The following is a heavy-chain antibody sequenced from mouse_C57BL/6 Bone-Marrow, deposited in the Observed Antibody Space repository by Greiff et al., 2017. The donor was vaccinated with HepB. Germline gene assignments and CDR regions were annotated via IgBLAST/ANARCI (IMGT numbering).Heavy chain of an antibody. CDR2: IDPSDSET. J-gene: IGHJ1*03. V-gene: IGHV1-52*01. Sequence: QVQLQQPGAELVRPGSSVKLSCKASGYTFTSYWMHWVKQRPIQGLEWIGNIDPSDSETHYNQKFKDKATLTVDKSSSTAYMQLSSLTSEDSAVYYCARKGDYDGLSYWYFDVWGTGTTVTVSS. D-gene: IGHD2-4*01. CDR3: ARKGDYDGLSYWYFDV. CDR1: GYTFTSYW.